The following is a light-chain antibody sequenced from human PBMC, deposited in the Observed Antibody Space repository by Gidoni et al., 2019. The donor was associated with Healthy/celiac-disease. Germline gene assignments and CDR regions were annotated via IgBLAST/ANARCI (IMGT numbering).Light chain of an antibody. CDR3: CSYAGSYTLV. J-gene: IGLJ2*01. CDR1: SSDVGGYNY. Sequence: QSALTQPRSVSGFPGPSVTISCTGTSSDVGGYNYVSWYQQHPGKAPKLMIYDVSKRPSGVPDRFSGSKSGNTASLTISGLQAEDEADYYCCSYAGSYTLVFGGGTKLTVX. V-gene: IGLV2-11*01. CDR2: DVS.